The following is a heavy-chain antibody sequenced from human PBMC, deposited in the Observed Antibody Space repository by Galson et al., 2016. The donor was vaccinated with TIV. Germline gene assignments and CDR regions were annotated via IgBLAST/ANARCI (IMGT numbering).Heavy chain of an antibody. Sequence: TLSLTCTVSGGSISSDDYYWSWIRQHPGKGLEWIGSIYYSGRTYYNVSLKSRLTISVDTSKNQFSLRLSSVNAADTAVYYCAREVADYFDSSGFEYYFDYWGQGTLVTVSS. J-gene: IGHJ4*02. V-gene: IGHV4-31*03. D-gene: IGHD3-22*01. CDR1: GGSISSDDYY. CDR3: AREVADYFDSSGFEYYFDY. CDR2: IYYSGRT.